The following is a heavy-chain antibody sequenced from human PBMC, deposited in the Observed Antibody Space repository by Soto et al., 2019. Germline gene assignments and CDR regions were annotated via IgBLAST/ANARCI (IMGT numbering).Heavy chain of an antibody. J-gene: IGHJ5*02. CDR3: ATKGYSSSWST. CDR2: IYPGDSDT. Sequence: RGESLKISCKGSGYSFTTYWIGWVRQMPGKGLEWMGIIYPGDSDTRYSPSFQGQVTISADKSNTTAYLQWSSLKASDTAMYYCATKGYSSSWSTWGQGTLVTVS. V-gene: IGHV5-51*01. D-gene: IGHD6-13*01. CDR1: GYSFTTYW.